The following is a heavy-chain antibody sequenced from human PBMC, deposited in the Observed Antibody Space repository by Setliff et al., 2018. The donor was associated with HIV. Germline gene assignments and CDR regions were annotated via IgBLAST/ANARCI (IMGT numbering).Heavy chain of an antibody. Sequence: ASVKVSCKASGYTFRNYAVHWVRQAPGKGLEWMGGFDPEDGKTIYAQKFQGRVTMTEDTSTDTAYMELSSLRSEDTAVYYCAKDPYGGKGYFQYWGQGTLVTVSS. CDR3: AKDPYGGKGYFQY. V-gene: IGHV1-24*01. D-gene: IGHD4-17*01. CDR1: GYTFRNYA. J-gene: IGHJ1*01. CDR2: FDPEDGKT.